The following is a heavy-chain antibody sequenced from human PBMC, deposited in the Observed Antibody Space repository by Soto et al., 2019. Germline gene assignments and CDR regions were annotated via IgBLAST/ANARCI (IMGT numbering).Heavy chain of an antibody. CDR2: ITSDGRTT. Sequence: GGSLRLSCAVSGFTFSRFWMHWVRQAPGKGLVWVSRITSDGRTTDYADSVKGRFTISRDNAKNTVFLQMNSLTAEDTAVYYCRTLNIFGSDFWGQGTLVTVSS. J-gene: IGHJ4*02. D-gene: IGHD3-3*01. V-gene: IGHV3-74*01. CDR1: GFTFSRFW. CDR3: RTLNIFGSDF.